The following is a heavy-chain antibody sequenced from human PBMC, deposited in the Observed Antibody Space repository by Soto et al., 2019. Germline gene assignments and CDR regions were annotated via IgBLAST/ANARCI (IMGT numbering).Heavy chain of an antibody. J-gene: IGHJ5*01. CDR2: IRGSGGTI. CDR3: AKDFWSDYSTDCYVPDS. CDR1: GFIFSSYA. Sequence: GGSLRLSCVASGFIFSSYAMSWVRQTPGKGLEWVSAIRGSGGTIYYADTVKGRFTISRENSKNTLFLQMDSLRAEDTAIYYCAKDFWSDYSTDCYVPDSWGQGTLVTVSS. V-gene: IGHV3-23*01. D-gene: IGHD3-3*01.